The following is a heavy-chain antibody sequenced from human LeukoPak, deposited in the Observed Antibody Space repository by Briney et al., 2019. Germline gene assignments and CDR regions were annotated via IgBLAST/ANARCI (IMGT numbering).Heavy chain of an antibody. CDR3: ARTVKLRGSSSWYFPRYWFDP. V-gene: IGHV1-8*01. D-gene: IGHD6-13*01. J-gene: IGHJ5*02. CDR1: GYTFTSYD. Sequence: ASVKVSCKASGYTFTSYDINWVRQATGQGLEWMGWMNPNSGNTGYAQKFQGRVTMTRNTSISTAYMELSSLRSEDTAVYYCARTVKLRGSSSWYFPRYWFDPWGQGTLVTVSS. CDR2: MNPNSGNT.